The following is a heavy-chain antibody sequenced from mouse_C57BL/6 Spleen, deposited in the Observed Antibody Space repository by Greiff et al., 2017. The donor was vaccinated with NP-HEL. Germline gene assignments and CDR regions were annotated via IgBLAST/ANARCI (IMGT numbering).Heavy chain of an antibody. D-gene: IGHD1-1*01. J-gene: IGHJ2*01. V-gene: IGHV1-4*01. CDR3: ARRGYYYGNFDY. CDR1: GYTFTSYT. Sequence: QVQLQQSGAELARPGASVKMSCKASGYTFTSYTMHWVKQRPGQGLEWIGYINPSSGYTKYNQKFKDKATLTADKSSSTADMQLSSLTSEDSAVYYCARRGYYYGNFDYWGQGTTLTVSS. CDR2: INPSSGYT.